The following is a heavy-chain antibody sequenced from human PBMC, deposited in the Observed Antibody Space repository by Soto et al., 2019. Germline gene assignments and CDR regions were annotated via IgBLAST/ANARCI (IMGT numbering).Heavy chain of an antibody. V-gene: IGHV4-39*01. J-gene: IGHJ4*02. CDR2: IYYTGST. CDR1: GGSVSSSRYY. D-gene: IGHD6-13*01. Sequence: QLQLQESGPGLVKPSETLSLTCSVSGGSVSSSRYYWDWIRQPPGKGLEWIGNIYYTGSTYYNPSVKSRVTISADTSKNQFSRKLNSGTAADTGVYYGARQPNEYSSSGLHVDHWGQGARVTVSS. CDR3: ARQPNEYSSSGLHVDH.